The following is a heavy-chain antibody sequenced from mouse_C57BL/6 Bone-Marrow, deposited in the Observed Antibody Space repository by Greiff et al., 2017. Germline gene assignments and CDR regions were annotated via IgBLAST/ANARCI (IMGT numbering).Heavy chain of an antibody. CDR2: ISDGGSYT. D-gene: IGHD2-3*01. J-gene: IGHJ2*01. Sequence: DVKLVESGGGLVKPGGSLKLSCAASGFTFSSYAMSWVRQTPEKRLEWVATISDGGSYTYYPDNVKGRFTISRDNAKNNLYLQMSHLKSEDTAMYYCAPIYDGYNFFDDWGQGTTLTVSS. CDR1: GFTFSSYA. V-gene: IGHV5-4*03. CDR3: APIYDGYNFFDD.